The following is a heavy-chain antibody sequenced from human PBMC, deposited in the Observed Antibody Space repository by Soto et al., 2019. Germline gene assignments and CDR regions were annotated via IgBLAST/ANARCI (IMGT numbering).Heavy chain of an antibody. CDR2: IYWDDDK. Sequence: QIALKESGPTLVKTTQTLTLTCTFSGFSLSTSAVGVGWIRQPPGKALEWLALIYWDDDKRYSPSLKSRLTITKDTSKNQVVLTMTNLDPVDTATYYCARRLWSSSCFDYWGQGTLVTVSS. CDR1: GFSLSTSAVG. J-gene: IGHJ4*02. D-gene: IGHD6-13*01. CDR3: ARRLWSSSCFDY. V-gene: IGHV2-5*02.